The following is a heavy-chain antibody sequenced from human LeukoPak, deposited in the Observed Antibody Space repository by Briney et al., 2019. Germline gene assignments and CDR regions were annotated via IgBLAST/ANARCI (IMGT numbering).Heavy chain of an antibody. D-gene: IGHD5-24*01. Sequence: GGSLRLSCAASGFTFSTYWMNWVRRAPGKGLEWVANIKQDESEKYYVDSVKSRFTISRDNAKNSLYLQMNSLRAEDTAVYYCATVPGDGSNYGFDYWGQGTLVTVSS. V-gene: IGHV3-7*01. CDR2: IKQDESEK. J-gene: IGHJ4*02. CDR3: ATVPGDGSNYGFDY. CDR1: GFTFSTYW.